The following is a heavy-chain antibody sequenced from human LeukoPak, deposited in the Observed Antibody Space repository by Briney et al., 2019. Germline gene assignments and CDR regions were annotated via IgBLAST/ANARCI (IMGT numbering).Heavy chain of an antibody. Sequence: GGSLRPSCTASGFTFGDYAMSWFRQAPGKGLEWVGFIRSKAYGGTTEYAASVKGRFTISRDDSKSIAYLQMNSLKTEDTAVYYCTRAYSSSSRLGYYFDYWGQGTLVTVSS. CDR1: GFTFGDYA. CDR2: IRSKAYGGTT. CDR3: TRAYSSSSRLGYYFDY. D-gene: IGHD6-6*01. V-gene: IGHV3-49*03. J-gene: IGHJ4*02.